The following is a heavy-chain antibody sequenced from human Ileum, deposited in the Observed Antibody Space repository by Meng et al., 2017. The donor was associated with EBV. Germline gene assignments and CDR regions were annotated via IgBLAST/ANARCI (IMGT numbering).Heavy chain of an antibody. D-gene: IGHD2/OR15-2a*01. CDR2: MYTTAPT. CDR1: GGSISSDYL. V-gene: IGHV4-4*02. CDR3: VRGGTFYLSY. Sequence: QLRRRESDPGLVKLSAPLSPSCTVTGGSISSDYLWSWVRQCPEKGLESIGEMYTTAPTYYNPAIMSRVSISIAKSKNHRSLRLNSVTVSDTAVYYCVRGGTFYLSYWGQGSLVTVSS. J-gene: IGHJ4*02.